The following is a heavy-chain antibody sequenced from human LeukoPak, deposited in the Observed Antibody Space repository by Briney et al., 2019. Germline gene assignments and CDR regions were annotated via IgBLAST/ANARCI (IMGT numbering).Heavy chain of an antibody. CDR2: IYYSGST. CDR3: ARNPPFGY. V-gene: IGHV4-39*07. J-gene: IGHJ4*02. Sequence: SETLSLTCTVSGASISSSSYYWGWIRQPPGKGLEWIGNIYYSGSTYSNPSLKSRVTISVDTSKNQFSLKLTSVTAADTAVYYCARNPPFGYWGQGTLVTVSS. CDR1: GASISSSSYY.